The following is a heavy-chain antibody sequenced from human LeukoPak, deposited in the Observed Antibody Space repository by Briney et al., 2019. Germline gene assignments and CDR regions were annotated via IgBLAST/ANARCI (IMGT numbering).Heavy chain of an antibody. D-gene: IGHD4-17*01. V-gene: IGHV1-2*02. CDR2: TNPNSGDT. Sequence: ASVKVSCKASGHTFIGYYMHWMRQAPGQGLEWMGWTNPNSGDTNYAQKFQGRVTMTRDTSISTAYMELSRLRSDDTAVYYCAGARGYGDHFDYWGKGTLVTVS. J-gene: IGHJ4*02. CDR1: GHTFIGYY. CDR3: AGARGYGDHFDY.